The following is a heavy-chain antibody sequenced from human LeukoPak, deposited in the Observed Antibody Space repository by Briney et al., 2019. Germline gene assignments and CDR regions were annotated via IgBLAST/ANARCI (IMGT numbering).Heavy chain of an antibody. J-gene: IGHJ4*02. CDR2: INHSGST. D-gene: IGHD2-21*01. V-gene: IGHV4-34*01. Sequence: SETLSLTCAVYGGSFSGYYWSWFRKPQGKGLEWIGEINHSGSTNYNPSLKSRVTISVDTSKNQFSLKLSSVTAADTAVYYCASSNWAWVVVAWGQGTLVTVSS. CDR3: ASSNWAWVVVA. CDR1: GGSFSGYY.